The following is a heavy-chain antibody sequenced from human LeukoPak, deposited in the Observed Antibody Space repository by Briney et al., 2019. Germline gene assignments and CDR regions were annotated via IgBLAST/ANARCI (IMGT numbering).Heavy chain of an antibody. CDR2: IDWDGDK. CDR3: ARTALQYYDSSGYNIGYYYMDV. J-gene: IGHJ6*03. Sequence: SGPALVKPTQTLTLTCTFSGFSLSTSGMCGSWIRQPPGKALEWLARIDWDGDKYYSTSLKTMLTISKDTSKNQVVLSMTNIGPVDTATYYCARTALQYYDSSGYNIGYYYMDVWGKGTTVTVSS. D-gene: IGHD3-22*01. CDR1: GFSLSTSGMC. V-gene: IGHV2-70*11.